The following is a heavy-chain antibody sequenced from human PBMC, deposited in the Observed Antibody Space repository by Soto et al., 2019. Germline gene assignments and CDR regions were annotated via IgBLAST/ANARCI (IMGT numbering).Heavy chain of an antibody. Sequence: ASVKVSCKTSGYTFSAYYMHWVRQAPGQGLEWMGWINPKSGGTLYAQKFQGRVTMTRDTSISTAYMELSRLRSDDTAVYCCARGLQNTLTGWFDPWGQGTRVTVSS. CDR2: INPKSGGT. J-gene: IGHJ5*02. V-gene: IGHV1-2*02. CDR1: GYTFSAYY. CDR3: ARGLQNTLTGWFDP.